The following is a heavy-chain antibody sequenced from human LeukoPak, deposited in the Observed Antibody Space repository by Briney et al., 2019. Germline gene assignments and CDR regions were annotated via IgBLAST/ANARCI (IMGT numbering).Heavy chain of an antibody. CDR2: ISWNSGSI. CDR1: GFTFDDYA. CDR3: AKDSGDYGDYQRAFDI. V-gene: IGHV3-9*01. Sequence: GGSLRLSCAASGFTFDDYAMHWVRQAPGKGLEWVSGISWNSGSIGYADSVKGRFTISRDNAKNSLYLQMNSLRAEDTALYYCAKDSGDYGDYQRAFDIWGQGTMVTVSS. J-gene: IGHJ3*02. D-gene: IGHD4-17*01.